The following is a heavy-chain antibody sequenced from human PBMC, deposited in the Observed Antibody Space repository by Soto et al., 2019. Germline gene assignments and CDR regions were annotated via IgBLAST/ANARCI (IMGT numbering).Heavy chain of an antibody. J-gene: IGHJ6*02. CDR2: INHSGST. Sequence: ETLSLTCAVYGGSFSGYYWSWIRQPPGKGLEWIGEINHSGSTNYNPSLKSRVTISVDTSKNQFSLKLSSVTAADTAVYYCARLRWYYYGSGSYYNVYYYYGMDVWGQGTTVTVSS. CDR1: GGSFSGYY. CDR3: ARLRWYYYGSGSYYNVYYYYGMDV. V-gene: IGHV4-34*01. D-gene: IGHD3-10*01.